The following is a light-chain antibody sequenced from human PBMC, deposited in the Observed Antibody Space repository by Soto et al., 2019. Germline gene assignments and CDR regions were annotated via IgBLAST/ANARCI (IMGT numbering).Light chain of an antibody. J-gene: IGLJ3*02. CDR2: SDN. CDR1: SSNIGSNT. V-gene: IGLV1-44*01. Sequence: QTVVTQPPSASGTPGQRVTISCSGSSSNIGSNTVNWYQQLPGTAPKLLIFSDNQRPSGVPDRFSGSRSGTSASLAISGLQSEDEAEYYCAAWDDSLDAGVFGGGTKLTVL. CDR3: AAWDDSLDAGV.